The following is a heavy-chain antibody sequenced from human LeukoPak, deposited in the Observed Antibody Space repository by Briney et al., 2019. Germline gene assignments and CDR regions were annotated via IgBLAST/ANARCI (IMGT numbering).Heavy chain of an antibody. J-gene: IGHJ5*02. Sequence: SETLSLTCAVYGGSFSGYYWSWIRQPPGKGLEWIVNIYHTGSTYYNPSLKSRVTISVDTSANQFSLKLHSVTAADTAVYYCVRPIRSRDNNWFDPWGQGTLVIVSS. CDR1: GGSFSGYY. D-gene: IGHD3-10*01. V-gene: IGHV4-34*01. CDR2: IYHTGST. CDR3: VRPIRSRDNNWFDP.